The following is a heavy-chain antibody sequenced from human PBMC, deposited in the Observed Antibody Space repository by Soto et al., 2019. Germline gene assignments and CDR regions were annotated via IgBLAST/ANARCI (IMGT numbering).Heavy chain of an antibody. V-gene: IGHV4-30-2*01. Sequence: QLQLQESGSRLVEPAQTLSLTCAVSGGSINSAGYSWNWIRQPPGEGLEWIGYIYHSGSFLYNPSLKSRVTISLDRSKNPFSLRLNSVTAADTAVFYCARSVGYRSGWWPYYFDYWGQGALVTVSS. CDR1: GGSINSAGYS. J-gene: IGHJ4*02. CDR2: IYHSGSF. CDR3: ARSVGYRSGWWPYYFDY. D-gene: IGHD6-19*01.